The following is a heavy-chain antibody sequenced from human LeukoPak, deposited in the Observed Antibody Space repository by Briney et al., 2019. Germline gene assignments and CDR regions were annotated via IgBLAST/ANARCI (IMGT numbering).Heavy chain of an antibody. CDR1: GGSISSYY. CDR2: IYYSGST. CDR3: ARGWDYDFWSGYYSRWFDP. J-gene: IGHJ5*02. Sequence: SETLSLTCTVSGGSISSYYWSWIRQPPGKGLEWIGYIYYSGSTNYNPSLKSRVTISVDTSKNQFSLKLSSVTAADTAVYYCARGWDYDFWSGYYSRWFDPWGQGTLVAVSS. D-gene: IGHD3-3*01. V-gene: IGHV4-59*01.